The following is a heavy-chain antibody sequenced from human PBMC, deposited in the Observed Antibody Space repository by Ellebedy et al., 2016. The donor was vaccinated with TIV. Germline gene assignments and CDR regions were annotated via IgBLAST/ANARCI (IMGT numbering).Heavy chain of an antibody. CDR2: IHPNSGDT. D-gene: IGHD1-26*01. CDR3: ARDFYGSCEY. CDR1: GYTFIDYG. V-gene: IGHV1-2*02. Sequence: ASVKVSXXASGYTFIDYGIHWVRQAPGQGLDWVGRIHPNSGDTYYAQKFQGRVTMTRDTSISTVYMELSSLTSDDTAVYYCARDFYGSCEYWGQGTLVTVSS. J-gene: IGHJ4*02.